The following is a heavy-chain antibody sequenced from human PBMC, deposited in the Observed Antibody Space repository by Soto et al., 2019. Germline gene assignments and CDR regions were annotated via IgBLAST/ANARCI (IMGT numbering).Heavy chain of an antibody. CDR1: GFTFSSYS. V-gene: IGHV3-21*04. CDR3: AKEEYCSGGSCYRNFDY. D-gene: IGHD2-15*01. CDR2: ISSSSSYI. Sequence: PGGSLRLSCAASGFTFSSYSMNWVRQAPGKGLEWVSSISSSSSYIYYADSVKGRFSISRDNAKRSLYLQMNSLRAEDTAFYYCAKEEYCSGGSCYRNFDYWGQGTLVTVSS. J-gene: IGHJ4*02.